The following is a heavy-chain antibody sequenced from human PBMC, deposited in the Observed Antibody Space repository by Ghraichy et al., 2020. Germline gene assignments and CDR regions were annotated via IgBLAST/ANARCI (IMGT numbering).Heavy chain of an antibody. V-gene: IGHV3-21*01. CDR2: ISSSSSYI. Sequence: GGSLRLSCAASGFTFSSYSMNWVRQAPGKGLEWVSSISSSSSYIYYADSVKGRFTISRDNAKNSLYLQMNSLRAEDTAVYYCARDLSPSSSWYGAYYYYYGMDVWGQGTTVTVSS. CDR1: GFTFSSYS. J-gene: IGHJ6*02. CDR3: ARDLSPSSSWYGAYYYYYGMDV. D-gene: IGHD6-13*01.